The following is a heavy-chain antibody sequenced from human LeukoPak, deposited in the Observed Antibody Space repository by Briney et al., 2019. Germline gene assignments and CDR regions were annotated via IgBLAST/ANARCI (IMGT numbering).Heavy chain of an antibody. CDR3: ARDDGIGGPFDY. D-gene: IGHD4-23*01. Sequence: PGRSLRLSCAASGFTFSSYAIHWVRQAPGKGLEWVAVIPYNGNDKHYADSVKGRFTISRDNSKNTLYLQMNSLRAEDTAVYYCARDDGIGGPFDYWGQGTLVTVSS. CDR1: GFTFSSYA. CDR2: IPYNGNDK. J-gene: IGHJ4*02. V-gene: IGHV3-30-3*01.